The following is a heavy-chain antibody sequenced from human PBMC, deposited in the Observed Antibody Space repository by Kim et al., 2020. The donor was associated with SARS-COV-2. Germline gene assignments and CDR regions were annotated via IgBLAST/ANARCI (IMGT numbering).Heavy chain of an antibody. CDR3: TRYDSSGYYY. Sequence: TAYYAAVKSRFTISRDDSKNTAYLQMNSRKTEDTAVYYCTRYDSSGYYYWGQGTLVTVSS. V-gene: IGHV3-73*01. D-gene: IGHD3-22*01. J-gene: IGHJ4*02. CDR2: T.